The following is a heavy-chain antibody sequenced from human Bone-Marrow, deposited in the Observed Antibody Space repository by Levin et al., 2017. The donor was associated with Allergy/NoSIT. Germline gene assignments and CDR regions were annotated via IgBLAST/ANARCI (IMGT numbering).Heavy chain of an antibody. Sequence: SETLSLTCSVSGASISNYYWNWIRQSPGQGLEWIGYIYHSGGTDYNPSLKSRVTISLDTSKNQFSLILKSVTAADTAVYYCAKGYSSSWSSRGAFPVWGLGTMVAVSS. CDR1: GASISNYY. CDR3: AKGYSSSWSSRGAFPV. V-gene: IGHV4-4*08. J-gene: IGHJ3*01. CDR2: IYHSGGT. D-gene: IGHD6-13*01.